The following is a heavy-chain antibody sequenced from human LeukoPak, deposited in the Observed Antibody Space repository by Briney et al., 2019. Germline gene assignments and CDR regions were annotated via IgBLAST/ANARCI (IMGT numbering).Heavy chain of an antibody. CDR2: IKEDGSQK. V-gene: IGHV3-7*01. D-gene: IGHD2-21*02. J-gene: IGHJ4*02. CDR3: AKDIAYCGGDCSSL. CDR1: GFIFRKYW. Sequence: GGSLRLSCAASGFIFRKYWMSWVRQAPGKGLEWVANIKEDGSQKNYVDSVKGRFTISRDNAKNLVYLQMNSLRGEDTAVYYCAKDIAYCGGDCSSLWGQGTLVTVSS.